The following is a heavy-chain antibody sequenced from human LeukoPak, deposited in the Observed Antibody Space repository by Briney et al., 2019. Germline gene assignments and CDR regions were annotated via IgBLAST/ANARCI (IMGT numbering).Heavy chain of an antibody. CDR2: ISSSSSYI. V-gene: IGHV3-21*01. J-gene: IGHJ4*02. Sequence: KPGGSLRLSCAASGFTFSYAWMNWVRQAPGKGLEWVSSISSSSSYIYYADSVKGRFTISRDNAKNSLCLQMNSLRAEDTAVYYCARSSPGNYGVYQFDYWGQGTLVTVSS. CDR1: GFTFSYAW. CDR3: ARSSPGNYGVYQFDY. D-gene: IGHD4-17*01.